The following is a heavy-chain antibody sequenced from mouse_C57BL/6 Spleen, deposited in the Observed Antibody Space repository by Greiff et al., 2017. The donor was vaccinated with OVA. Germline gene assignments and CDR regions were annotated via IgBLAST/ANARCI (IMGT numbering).Heavy chain of an antibody. Sequence: VMLVESGPGLVAPSQSLSITCTVSGFSLTSYGVSWVRQPPGKGLAWLGVLWGDGSTNYQSALISRLSISKDNSKSQVFLKLNSLQTDDTSTYYCAKRDHDAMDYWGQGTSVTVSS. CDR3: AKRDHDAMDY. V-gene: IGHV2-3*01. J-gene: IGHJ4*01. CDR2: LWGDGST. CDR1: GFSLTSYG.